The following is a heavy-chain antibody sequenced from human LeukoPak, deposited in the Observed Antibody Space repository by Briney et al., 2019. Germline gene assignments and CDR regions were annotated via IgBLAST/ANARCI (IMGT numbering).Heavy chain of an antibody. Sequence: GGSLRLSCAASGFTFRNYWWSWVRQAPAKGRGRVANIKEDGSEKYYVDSLKGRFTISRDNAKNSLYLQMNSLRAEDTAVYYCARDRDYIFDYWGQGTLVTVSS. D-gene: IGHD4-11*01. CDR3: ARDRDYIFDY. CDR1: GFTFRNYW. CDR2: IKEDGSEK. J-gene: IGHJ4*02. V-gene: IGHV3-7*01.